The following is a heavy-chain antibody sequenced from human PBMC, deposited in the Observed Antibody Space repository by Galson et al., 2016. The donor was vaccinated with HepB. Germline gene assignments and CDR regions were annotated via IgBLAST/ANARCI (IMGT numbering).Heavy chain of an antibody. CDR2: IAGSNGYT. D-gene: IGHD2-8*01. CDR1: GYMFRTYG. J-gene: IGHJ6*03. V-gene: IGHV1-18*04. CDR3: ARTWRMDGNYFYMDV. Sequence: SVKVSCKASGYMFRTYGITWVRQAPGHGLEYMGWIAGSNGYTTYIERLQGRVAMTIDTSTSTAYMELGSLRSDDTAVYYCARTWRMDGNYFYMDVWGKGTTVTVSS.